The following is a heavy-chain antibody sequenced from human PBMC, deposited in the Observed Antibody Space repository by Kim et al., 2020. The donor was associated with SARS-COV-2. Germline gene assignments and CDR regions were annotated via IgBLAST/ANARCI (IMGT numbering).Heavy chain of an antibody. D-gene: IGHD3-10*01. V-gene: IGHV3-21*01. J-gene: IGHJ6*02. CDR3: AVSGSGSYGMDV. Sequence: YYADSVKGRFTISRDNAKNSLYLQMNSLRAEDTAVYYCAVSGSGSYGMDVWGQGTTVTVSS.